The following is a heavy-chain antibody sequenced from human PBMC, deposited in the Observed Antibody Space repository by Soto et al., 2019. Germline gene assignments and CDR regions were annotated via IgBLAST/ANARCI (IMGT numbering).Heavy chain of an antibody. CDR3: ARSGSLYWYFDL. V-gene: IGHV1-3*01. CDR2: INAGNGNT. Sequence: QVQLVQSGAEVKKPGASVKVSCKASGYTFTNYAMHWVRQAPGQRLEWMGWINAGNGNTKYSQKFQGRVTITRDTSASTAYMELSSLRSEDTAVYYCARSGSLYWYFDLWGRGTLVTVSS. J-gene: IGHJ2*01. D-gene: IGHD1-26*01. CDR1: GYTFTNYA.